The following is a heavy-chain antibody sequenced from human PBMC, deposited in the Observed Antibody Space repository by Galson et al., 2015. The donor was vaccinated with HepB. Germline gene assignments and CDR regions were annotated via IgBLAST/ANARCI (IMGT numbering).Heavy chain of an antibody. CDR1: GYTFTGYY. Sequence: SVKVSCKASGYTFTGYYMHWVRQAPGQGLEWMGWINPNSGGTNYAQKFQGWVTMTRDTSISTAYMELSRLRSDDTAVYYCARGRRITIFLGYYYGMDVWGQGTTVTVSS. J-gene: IGHJ6*02. CDR2: INPNSGGT. V-gene: IGHV1-2*04. CDR3: ARGRRITIFLGYYYGMDV. D-gene: IGHD3-9*01.